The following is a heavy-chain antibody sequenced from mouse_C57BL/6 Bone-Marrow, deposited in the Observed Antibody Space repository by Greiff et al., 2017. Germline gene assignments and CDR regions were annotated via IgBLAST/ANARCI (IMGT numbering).Heavy chain of an antibody. D-gene: IGHD1-1*01. CDR1: GFNIKDDY. CDR2: IDPENGDT. Sequence: EVNVVESGAELVRPGASVKLSCTASGFNIKDDYMHWVKQRPEQGLEWIGWIDPENGDTEYASKFQGKATITADTSSNTAYLQLSSLTSEDTAVYYCTTFYYGSSYADWGQGTLVTVSA. CDR3: TTFYYGSSYAD. V-gene: IGHV14-4*01. J-gene: IGHJ3*01.